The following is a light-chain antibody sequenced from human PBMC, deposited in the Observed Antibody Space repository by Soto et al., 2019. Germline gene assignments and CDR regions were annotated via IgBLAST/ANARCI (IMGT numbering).Light chain of an antibody. CDR2: TNN. CDR3: AAWDGSLSGWV. J-gene: IGLJ3*02. V-gene: IGLV1-44*01. CDR1: SSNIGSNT. Sequence: QSVLTQPPSASGTPGQRVTISCSGGSSNIGSNTVNWYQHLPGTAPKLLISTNNQRPSGVPDRFSGSKSGTSASLAISGLQSEDEADYYCAAWDGSLSGWVLGGGTKLTV.